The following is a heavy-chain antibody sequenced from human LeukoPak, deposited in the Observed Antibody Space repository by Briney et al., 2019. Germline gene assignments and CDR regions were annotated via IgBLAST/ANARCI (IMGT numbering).Heavy chain of an antibody. CDR1: GYTFTSLC. J-gene: IGHJ4*02. D-gene: IGHD3-22*01. Sequence: ASVKGSCNASGYTFTSLCSSWVRQAPGQGIEWMGWISAYNGNTNYPQKLQGRVSLTTDTSASTAYIELRSLRSDDTAVYYCARDRRYYDSSGYYYDSDYWGQGTLVTVSS. CDR3: ARDRRYYDSSGYYYDSDY. CDR2: ISAYNGNT. V-gene: IGHV1-18*01.